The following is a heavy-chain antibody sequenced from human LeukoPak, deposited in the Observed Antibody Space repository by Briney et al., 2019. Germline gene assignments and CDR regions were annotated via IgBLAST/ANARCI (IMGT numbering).Heavy chain of an antibody. CDR3: ARGTDYFDWLLSHALDY. CDR2: IYHSGST. Sequence: SETLSLTCAVSGGSISSGGYSWSWIRQPPGKGLEWIGYIYHSGSTYYNPSLKSRVTISVDTSKNQFSLKLSSVTAADTAVYYCARGTDYFDWLLSHALDYWGQGTLVTVSS. D-gene: IGHD3-9*01. J-gene: IGHJ4*02. V-gene: IGHV4-30-2*01. CDR1: GGSISSGGYS.